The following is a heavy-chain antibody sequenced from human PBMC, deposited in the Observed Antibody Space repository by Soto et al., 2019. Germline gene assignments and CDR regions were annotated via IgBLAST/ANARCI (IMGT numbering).Heavy chain of an antibody. CDR2: INPNSGNT. Sequence: ASVKVSCKASGYTFTGYYMHWVRQAPGQGLEWMGWINPNSGNTNYAQKFQGRVTMTRNTSISTAYMELSRLRSEDTAVYYCARGVVITDYYYYYMDVWGKGTTVTVSS. D-gene: IGHD3-22*01. CDR1: GYTFTGYY. V-gene: IGHV1-2*02. CDR3: ARGVVITDYYYYYMDV. J-gene: IGHJ6*03.